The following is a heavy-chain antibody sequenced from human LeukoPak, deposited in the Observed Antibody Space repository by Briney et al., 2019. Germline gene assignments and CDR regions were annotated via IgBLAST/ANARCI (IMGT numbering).Heavy chain of an antibody. J-gene: IGHJ4*02. Sequence: PSETLSLTCAVYGGSFSGYYWSWIRQPPGKGLEWIGEINHSGSTNYNPSLKSRVTTSVDTSKNQFSLKLSSVTAADTAVYYCARGTYYYGSGSRRYYFDYWGQGTLVTVSS. CDR2: INHSGST. D-gene: IGHD3-10*01. CDR3: ARGTYYYGSGSRRYYFDY. V-gene: IGHV4-34*01. CDR1: GGSFSGYY.